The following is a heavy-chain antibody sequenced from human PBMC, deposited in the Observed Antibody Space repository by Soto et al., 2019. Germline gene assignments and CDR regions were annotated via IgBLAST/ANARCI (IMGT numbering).Heavy chain of an antibody. CDR2: IGSAGDP. CDR3: ARGSKGTYGMDV. CDR1: GYTFRSYD. Sequence: GSLRLSCAASGYTFRSYDMHWVRQVTGKGLEWVSVIGSAGDPNYAPSVKGRFTVSRENAKNSLYLQMNSLRAGDTAVYYCARGSKGTYGMDVWGQGTTVTVSS. J-gene: IGHJ6*02. D-gene: IGHD3-10*01. V-gene: IGHV3-13*05.